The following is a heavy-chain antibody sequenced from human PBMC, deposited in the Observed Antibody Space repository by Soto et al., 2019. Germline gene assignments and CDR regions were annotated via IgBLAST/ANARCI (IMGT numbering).Heavy chain of an antibody. CDR1: GGSINNYY. D-gene: IGHD1-26*01. Sequence: PSETLSLTCTVSGGSINNYYWSWIRQPPGRGLEWIGYIYYTGSTNSNPSLRSRVSISPDASKNQFSLQLTSVTAADTAVYFCVRVQSWDTKYYADVWGRGTTVTVSS. J-gene: IGHJ6*04. V-gene: IGHV4-59*12. CDR2: IYYTGST. CDR3: VRVQSWDTKYYADV.